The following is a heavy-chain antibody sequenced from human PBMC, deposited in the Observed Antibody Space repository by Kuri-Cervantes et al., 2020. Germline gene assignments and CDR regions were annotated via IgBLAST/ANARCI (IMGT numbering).Heavy chain of an antibody. V-gene: IGHV3-23*01. CDR3: ARDHRYSSGWYLRSDGTGFDY. CDR2: ISGSGGST. CDR1: GFTFSSYA. Sequence: GESLKISCTASGFTFSSYAMHWVRQAPGKGLEWVSAISGSGGSTYYADSVKGRFTISRDNSKNTLYLQMNSLRAEDTAVYYCARDHRYSSGWYLRSDGTGFDYWGQGTLVTVSS. D-gene: IGHD6-19*01. J-gene: IGHJ4*02.